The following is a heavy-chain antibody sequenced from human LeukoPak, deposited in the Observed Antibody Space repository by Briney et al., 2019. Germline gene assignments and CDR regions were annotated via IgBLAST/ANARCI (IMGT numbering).Heavy chain of an antibody. Sequence: GGSLRLSCVASRFTFLDYAMTWAREARGKGLEGVSGISGGGGRAYYVHTVKGRFTVSSDNSKNTLYLQMNGLRDEDTAVYYCAGSSGMAGSSFDYWGQGTLVTVSS. CDR3: AGSSGMAGSSFDY. CDR1: RFTFLDYA. D-gene: IGHD5-24*01. V-gene: IGHV3-23*01. J-gene: IGHJ4*02. CDR2: ISGGGGRA.